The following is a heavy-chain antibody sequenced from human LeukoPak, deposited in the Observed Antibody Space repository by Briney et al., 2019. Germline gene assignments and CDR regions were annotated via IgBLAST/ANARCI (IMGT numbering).Heavy chain of an antibody. J-gene: IGHJ4*02. CDR1: GFTFSSYS. CDR2: ISRSSNYK. D-gene: IGHD3-22*01. Sequence: PGGSLRLSCAASGFTFSSYSTNWVRQAPGKGLEWVSSISRSSNYKYYADSVKGRFTISRDNAKNSLYLQMNSLRAEDTALYYCASSRYDSSGYYGIIGYWGQGTLVTVSS. V-gene: IGHV3-21*01. CDR3: ASSRYDSSGYYGIIGY.